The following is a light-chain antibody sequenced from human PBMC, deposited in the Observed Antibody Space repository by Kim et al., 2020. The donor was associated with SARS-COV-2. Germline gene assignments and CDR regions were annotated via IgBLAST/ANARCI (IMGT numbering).Light chain of an antibody. Sequence: SSELTQDPAVSVALGQTVRITCQGDSLRSYYASWYQQKPGQAPILVIHDKNNRPSGIPDRFSGSSSGNTASLTITGAQAEDEADYYCNSRDSSGNHLEFG. CDR1: SLRSYY. CDR3: NSRDSSGNHLE. V-gene: IGLV3-19*01. CDR2: DKN. J-gene: IGLJ3*02.